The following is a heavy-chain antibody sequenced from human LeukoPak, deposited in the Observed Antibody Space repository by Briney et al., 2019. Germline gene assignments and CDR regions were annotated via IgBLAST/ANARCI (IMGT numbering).Heavy chain of an antibody. CDR3: ARVNMEANAFDI. Sequence: GGSLRLSCAASGFTFSSYAMHWVRQAPGKGLEWVAVISYDGSNKYYADSVKGRFTISRDNSKNTLYLQMNSLRAEDTAVYYCARVNMEANAFDIWGQGTMVTVSS. CDR1: GFTFSSYA. J-gene: IGHJ3*02. D-gene: IGHD5-12*01. V-gene: IGHV3-30-3*01. CDR2: ISYDGSNK.